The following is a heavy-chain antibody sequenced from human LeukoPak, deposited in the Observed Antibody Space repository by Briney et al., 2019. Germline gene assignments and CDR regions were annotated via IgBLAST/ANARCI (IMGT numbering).Heavy chain of an antibody. CDR2: IYYTGTT. D-gene: IGHD2-2*01. V-gene: IGHV4-59*01. CDR3: ARAPDCSSTSCSLWFDP. Sequence: SETLSLTCSVSGGSINNYYGVWIRQPPGKGLEWIGYIYYTGTTNYNPSLRSRVTISVDTSKNQFSLKLSSVTAADTAVYYCARAPDCSSTSCSLWFDPWGQGTLVTVSS. J-gene: IGHJ5*02. CDR1: GGSINNYY.